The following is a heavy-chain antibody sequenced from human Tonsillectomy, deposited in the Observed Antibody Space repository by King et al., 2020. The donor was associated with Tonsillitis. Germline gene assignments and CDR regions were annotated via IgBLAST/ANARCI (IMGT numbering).Heavy chain of an antibody. D-gene: IGHD4-17*01. CDR3: ARVHDFGDYRHLDY. J-gene: IGHJ4*02. V-gene: IGHV3-30*02. CDR1: GFTFSTYG. Sequence: VQLVESGGGVVQPGGSLRLSCAASGFTFSTYGMHWVRQAPDKALEWVAFIRYDGSNKYYPDSVKGRFTISRDNSKNTLYLQMNSLRAEDTAVYYCARVHDFGDYRHLDYWGQGTLVTVSS. CDR2: IRYDGSNK.